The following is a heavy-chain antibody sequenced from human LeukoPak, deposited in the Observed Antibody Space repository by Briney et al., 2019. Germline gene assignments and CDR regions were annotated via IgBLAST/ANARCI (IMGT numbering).Heavy chain of an antibody. CDR1: GGSISSGDYY. V-gene: IGHV4-30-4*08. D-gene: IGHD3-10*01. CDR2: IYYSGST. J-gene: IGHJ4*02. CDR3: ARASGLLWFGELYFDY. Sequence: PSQTLSLTCTVSGGSISSGDYYWSWIRQPPGEGREWIGYIYYSGSTYYNPSLKSQVTISVDTSRNQFSLKLSSVTAADTAVYHCARASGLLWFGELYFDYWGQGTLVTVPS.